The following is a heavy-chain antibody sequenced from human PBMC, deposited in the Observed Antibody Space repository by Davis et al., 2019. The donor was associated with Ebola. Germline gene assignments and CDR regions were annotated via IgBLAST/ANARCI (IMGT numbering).Heavy chain of an antibody. Sequence: ASVKVFCKTSGYTFRNYDINWVRQATGQGLEWMGWMNPNNGNTGYAQKFQGRVTMTSNTAISTAYMELSGLTSEDTAVYYCARDHGVTGTGAFDPWGQGTLVTVST. CDR1: GYTFRNYD. CDR3: ARDHGVTGTGAFDP. V-gene: IGHV1-8*01. D-gene: IGHD2-21*02. CDR2: MNPNNGNT. J-gene: IGHJ5*02.